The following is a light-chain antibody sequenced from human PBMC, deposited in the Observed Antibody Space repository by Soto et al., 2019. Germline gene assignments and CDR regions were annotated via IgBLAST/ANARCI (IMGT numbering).Light chain of an antibody. CDR1: SSDVGGYDY. CDR2: EGT. J-gene: IGLJ1*01. Sequence: QSALTQPASVSGSPGQSITISCTGTSSDVGGYDYVSWYQLHPGKAPKLMVFEGTQRPSGVSSRFSGSKSGNTASLTISGLQAEDEADYYCCSYASSSSYVFGTGTKVTVL. CDR3: CSYASSSSYV. V-gene: IGLV2-23*01.